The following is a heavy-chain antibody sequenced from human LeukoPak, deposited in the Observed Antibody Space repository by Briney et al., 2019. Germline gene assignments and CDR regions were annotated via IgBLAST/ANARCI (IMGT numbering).Heavy chain of an antibody. CDR3: ARPGDNYAVLGLDY. Sequence: GGSLRLSCAASGFTLSKYWMHLVRQAPGKGLAWVSRISSDGTTTAYADSVKGRFTISRDSAKNMLYLQMNSLRVEDTAMYYCARPGDNYAVLGLDYWGQGTLVTVSS. J-gene: IGHJ4*02. D-gene: IGHD3-10*02. CDR2: ISSDGTTT. CDR1: GFTLSKYW. V-gene: IGHV3-74*01.